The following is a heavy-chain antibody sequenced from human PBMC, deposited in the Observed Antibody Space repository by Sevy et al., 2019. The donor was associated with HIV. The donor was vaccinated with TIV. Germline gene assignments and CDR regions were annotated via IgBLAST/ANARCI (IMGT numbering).Heavy chain of an antibody. J-gene: IGHJ3*02. V-gene: IGHV1-18*04. CDR1: GYTFTSYG. Sequence: ASVKVSCKASGYTFTSYGISWVRQAPGQGLEWMGWISAYNGNTNYAQKLQGRVTMTTDTSTSTAYMELRSLRSDDTAVYYCARAESGSYYYDSSGYYRALTFDIWGQGTMVTVSS. CDR2: ISAYNGNT. D-gene: IGHD3-22*01. CDR3: ARAESGSYYYDSSGYYRALTFDI.